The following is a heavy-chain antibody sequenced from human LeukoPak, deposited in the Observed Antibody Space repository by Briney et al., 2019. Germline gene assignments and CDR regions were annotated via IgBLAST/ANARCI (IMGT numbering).Heavy chain of an antibody. V-gene: IGHV3-21*01. J-gene: IGHJ4*02. CDR2: ISSSSSYI. CDR1: GFTFSSXS. Sequence: GGXXXXXXAXSGFTFSSXSMNWVRQAPGKGLEWVSSISSSSSYIYYADSVKGRFTISRDKAKNSLYLQMNSLRAEDTAVYYCANTYGGSSAYYFDYWGQGTLVTVSS. D-gene: IGHD1-26*01. CDR3: ANTYGGSSAYYFDY.